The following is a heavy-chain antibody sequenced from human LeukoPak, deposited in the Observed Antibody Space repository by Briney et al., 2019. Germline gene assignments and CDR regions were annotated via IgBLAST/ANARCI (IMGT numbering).Heavy chain of an antibody. D-gene: IGHD4-17*01. CDR3: AKDSSGDFYFDY. J-gene: IGHJ4*02. V-gene: IGHV3-23*01. CDR2: ISGSGGST. CDR1: GFTFSSYA. Sequence: TGGSLRLSCAASGFTFSSYAMSWVRQAPGKGLEWVSAISGSGGSTYYADSVKGRFTISRDNSKNTLYLQMNSLRAEDTAVYYCAKDSSGDFYFDYWGRGTLVTVSS.